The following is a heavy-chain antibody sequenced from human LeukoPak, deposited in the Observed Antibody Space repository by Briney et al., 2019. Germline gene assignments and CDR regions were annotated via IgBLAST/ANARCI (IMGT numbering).Heavy chain of an antibody. Sequence: GGSLRLSCAASGFTVSSNYMSWVRQAPGKGLEWVSVIYSGGSTYYADSVKGRFTISRDNSKNTLYLQMNSLRAEDTAVYYCAKDPYSGSYDYFEYWGQGTLVTVSS. CDR3: AKDPYSGSYDYFEY. CDR2: IYSGGST. D-gene: IGHD1-26*01. CDR1: GFTVSSNY. J-gene: IGHJ4*02. V-gene: IGHV3-53*01.